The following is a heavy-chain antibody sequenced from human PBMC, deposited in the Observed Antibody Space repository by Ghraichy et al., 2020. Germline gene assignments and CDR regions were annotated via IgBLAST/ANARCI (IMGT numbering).Heavy chain of an antibody. J-gene: IGHJ4*02. Sequence: VKVSCKASGGTFSSYAINWVRQAPGQGLEWMGRIIPILGIANYAQKFQGRVTITADKSTTTAYMELSSLRSEDTAVYYCAIVPAARETYFDYWGQETLVTVSS. V-gene: IGHV1-69*04. CDR3: AIVPAARETYFDY. CDR1: GGTFSSYA. D-gene: IGHD2-2*01. CDR2: IIPILGIA.